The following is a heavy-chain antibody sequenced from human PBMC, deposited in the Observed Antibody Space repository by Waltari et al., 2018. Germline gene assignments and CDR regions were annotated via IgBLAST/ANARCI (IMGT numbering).Heavy chain of an antibody. CDR3: ARGRDVFANFDYNWFDP. V-gene: IGHV1-8*02. CDR1: GYRFIHYE. J-gene: IGHJ5*02. D-gene: IGHD3-3*01. CDR2: VNPNSGAT. Sequence: SGASVKVSFQASGYRFIHYEINWVLQAAGQGLGWMGWVNPNSGATAYAQRFQGRITMTWDTSISTAYMELSNLRSDDTAVLYCARGRDVFANFDYNWFDPWGQGTLVTVSS.